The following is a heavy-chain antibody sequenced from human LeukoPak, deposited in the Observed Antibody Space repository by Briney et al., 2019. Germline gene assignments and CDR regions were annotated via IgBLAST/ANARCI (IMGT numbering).Heavy chain of an antibody. Sequence: SVKVSCKASGGTFSSYAISWVRQAPGQGLEWMGGIIPIFGTANYAQKFQGRVTITADKSTSTAYMELSSLRSEDTAVYYYARAPMTAYYYYYYMDVWGKGTTVTVSS. V-gene: IGHV1-69*06. J-gene: IGHJ6*03. D-gene: IGHD2-21*02. CDR3: ARAPMTAYYYYYYMDV. CDR2: IIPIFGTA. CDR1: GGTFSSYA.